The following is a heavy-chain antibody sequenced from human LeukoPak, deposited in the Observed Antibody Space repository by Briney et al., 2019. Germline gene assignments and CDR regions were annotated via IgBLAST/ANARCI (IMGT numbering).Heavy chain of an antibody. D-gene: IGHD3-10*01. J-gene: IGHJ4*02. Sequence: SVKVSCKASGGTFSSYAISWVRQAPGQGLEWMGGIIPIFGTANYALKFQGRVTITADKSTSTAYMELSSLRSEDTAVYYCARQENYYGSGSSRHYDYWGQGTLVTVSS. V-gene: IGHV1-69*06. CDR3: ARQENYYGSGSSRHYDY. CDR2: IIPIFGTA. CDR1: GGTFSSYA.